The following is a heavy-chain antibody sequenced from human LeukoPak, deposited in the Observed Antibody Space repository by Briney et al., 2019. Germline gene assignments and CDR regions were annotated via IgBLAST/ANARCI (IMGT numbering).Heavy chain of an antibody. D-gene: IGHD2-2*01. CDR3: TKAHDIVVVPAEPTCFDY. CDR1: GFTFSSYS. Sequence: GGSLRLSCAASGFTFSSYSMNWVRQAPGKGLEWVSSISSSSSYIYYADSVKGRFTISRDNAKNSLYLQMNSLRAEDTAVYYCTKAHDIVVVPAEPTCFDYWGQGTLVTVSS. J-gene: IGHJ4*02. CDR2: ISSSSSYI. V-gene: IGHV3-21*01.